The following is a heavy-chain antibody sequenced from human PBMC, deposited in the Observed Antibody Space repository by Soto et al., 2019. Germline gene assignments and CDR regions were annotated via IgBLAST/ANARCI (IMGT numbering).Heavy chain of an antibody. V-gene: IGHV4-38-2*02. Sequence: SETLSLTCVVSGYSISSGYFWGWIRQPPGKGLDWIGNIHHTGSTYYNPSLKSRVTISVDTSKNQFSLRLSSVTAADTAVHYCARDRGRRDGDSNPNYYYYYGMDVWGQGTTVTLTS. D-gene: IGHD3-10*01. CDR1: GYSISSGYF. CDR3: ARDRGRRDGDSNPNYYYYYGMDV. CDR2: IHHTGST. J-gene: IGHJ6*02.